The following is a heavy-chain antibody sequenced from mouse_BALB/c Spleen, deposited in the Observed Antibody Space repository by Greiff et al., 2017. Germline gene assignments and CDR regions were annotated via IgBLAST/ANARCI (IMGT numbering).Heavy chain of an antibody. CDR2: ISYSGST. J-gene: IGHJ3*01. CDR1: GDSITSGY. CDR3: ARREVYYYGSSYAWFAY. D-gene: IGHD1-1*01. V-gene: IGHV3-8*02. Sequence: EVQLVESGPSLVKPSQTLSLTCSVTGDSITSGYWNWIRKFPGNKLEYMGYISYSGSTYYNPSLKSRISITRDTSKNQYYLQLNSVTTEDTATYYCARREVYYYGSSYAWFAYWGQGTLVTVSA.